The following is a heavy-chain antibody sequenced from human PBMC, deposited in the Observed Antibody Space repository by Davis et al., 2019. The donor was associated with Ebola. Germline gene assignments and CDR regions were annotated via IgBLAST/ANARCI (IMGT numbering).Heavy chain of an antibody. CDR3: ARAQFDYGGYYYYYYGMDV. J-gene: IGHJ6*04. V-gene: IGHV4-31*03. D-gene: IGHD4-17*01. CDR1: GGSISSSSYY. Sequence: PSETLSLTCTVSGGSISSSSYYWGWIRQHPGKGLEWIGYIYYSGSTYYNPSLKSRVTISVDTSKNQFSLKLSSVTAADTAVYYCARAQFDYGGYYYYYYGMDVWGKGTTVTVSS. CDR2: IYYSGST.